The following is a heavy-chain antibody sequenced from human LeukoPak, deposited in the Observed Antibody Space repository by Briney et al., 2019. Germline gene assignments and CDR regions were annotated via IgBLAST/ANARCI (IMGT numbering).Heavy chain of an antibody. V-gene: IGHV3-30*18. CDR2: ISYDGSNK. CDR1: VFTFSSYG. Sequence: GGSLRLSCAASVFTFSSYGMHWVRQAPGKGLEWVAVISYDGSNKYYADSVKGRFTISRDNSKNTLYLQMNSLRAEDTAVYYCAKGGVVPAAFDYWGQGTLVTVSS. J-gene: IGHJ4*02. D-gene: IGHD2-2*01. CDR3: AKGGVVPAAFDY.